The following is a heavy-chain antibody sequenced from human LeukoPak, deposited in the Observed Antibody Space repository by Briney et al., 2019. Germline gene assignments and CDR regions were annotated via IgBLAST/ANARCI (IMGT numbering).Heavy chain of an antibody. D-gene: IGHD2-15*01. CDR2: INHSGST. J-gene: IGHJ6*03. CDR3: ARVGGPRRYYYMDV. V-gene: IGHV4-34*01. Sequence: PSESLTLTCAVYGGSFSGYYWSWIRQPPGKGLEWIGVINHSGSTIYNPSLKSRVTISVDTSKTQFSLKLSSVTAADTAVYYCARVGGPRRYYYMDVWGKGTTVTVSS. CDR1: GGSFSGYY.